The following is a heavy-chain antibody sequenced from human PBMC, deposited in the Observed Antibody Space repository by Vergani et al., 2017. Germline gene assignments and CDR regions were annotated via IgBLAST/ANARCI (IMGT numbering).Heavy chain of an antibody. CDR1: GDSVISTDYH. D-gene: IGHD3/OR15-3a*01. J-gene: IGHJ5*02. CDR3: ARGETRTDWFDP. V-gene: IGHV4-38-2*02. CDR2: VYPSGTT. Sequence: QVQLQESGPGLVKPSETLSLTCTVSGDSVISTDYHWGWIRQPPGKGLEWMGRVYPSGTTNYNPSLNGRVTIFVDKSKNLLSLRLNSVTAADTAVYYCARGETRTDWFDPWGQGTLVTVSS.